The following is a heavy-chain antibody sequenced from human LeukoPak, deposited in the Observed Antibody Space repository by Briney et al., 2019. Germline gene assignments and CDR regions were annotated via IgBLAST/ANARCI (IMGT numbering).Heavy chain of an antibody. J-gene: IGHJ4*02. D-gene: IGHD1-26*01. V-gene: IGHV3-48*01. CDR3: VREAAATLFDY. CDR1: GFTFSTYS. CDR2: ISSSSSTI. Sequence: GGSLRLSCAASGFTFSTYSMNLVRQAPGKGLEWVSYISSSSSTIYYAGSVKGRFTISRDNAKNSLYLQMNSLRAEDTAVYYCVREAAATLFDYWGQGTLVTVSS.